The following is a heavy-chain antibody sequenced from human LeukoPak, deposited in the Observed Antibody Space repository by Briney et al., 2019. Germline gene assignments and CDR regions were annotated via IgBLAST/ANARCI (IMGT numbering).Heavy chain of an antibody. Sequence: ASVKVSCKDSGYTFTSYGISWVRQAPGQGLEWMGWIIAYNGNTNYAQKLQGRVTMTTDTSTSTAYMELRSLRSEDTAVYYCTRDVDIVVLLGGMEVWGQGTTVTVSS. J-gene: IGHJ6*02. CDR1: GYTFTSYG. D-gene: IGHD2-2*03. CDR2: IIAYNGNT. CDR3: TRDVDIVVLLGGMEV. V-gene: IGHV1-18*01.